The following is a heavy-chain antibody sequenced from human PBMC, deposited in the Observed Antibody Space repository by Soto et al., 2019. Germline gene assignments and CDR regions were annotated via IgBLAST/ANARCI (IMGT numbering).Heavy chain of an antibody. Sequence: EVQLLESGGGLVQPGGSLRLSCAASGFTFSSYAMSWVRQAPGKGLEWVSAISGSGGSTYYADAVKGRFTISRDNSKNTLYLQMNSLRAEDTAVYYCAGRSDIVVVVDAHYVKWGQGTLVTVSS. CDR2: ISGSGGST. CDR3: AGRSDIVVVVDAHYVK. J-gene: IGHJ4*02. V-gene: IGHV3-23*01. CDR1: GFTFSSYA. D-gene: IGHD2-15*01.